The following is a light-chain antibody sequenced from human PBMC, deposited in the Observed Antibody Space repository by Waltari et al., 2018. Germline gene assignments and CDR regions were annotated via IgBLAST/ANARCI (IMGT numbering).Light chain of an antibody. CDR3: QRYFNIVL. CDR1: QSGFNNAKHKNQ. J-gene: IGKJ5*01. Sequence: DIVVTQSPHSLAVSLGEGAIINCNPGQSGFNNAKHKNQLAWYQQKPGQPPKLLIYWASTRESGVPERFSGSGSGTDFTLTISSLQAEDVAVYYCQRYFNIVLFGQGTRVEIK. V-gene: IGKV4-1*01. CDR2: WAS.